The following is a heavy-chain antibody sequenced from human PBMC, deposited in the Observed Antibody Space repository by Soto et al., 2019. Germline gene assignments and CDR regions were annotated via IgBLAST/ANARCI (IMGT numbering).Heavy chain of an antibody. J-gene: IGHJ6*02. CDR2: INHNGYS. CDR1: GGSIIDYY. Sequence: QVQLQESGPGLVKPSETLSLTCTVSGGSIIDYYCSWFRQPPGKGLEWIGYINHNGYSAYNLSLKRGVPMSVDTSKAPFSLPLDSLTATDTAVYYCASQGYGPLHGLVDVWGQGTTVIGS. CDR3: ASQGYGPLHGLVDV. D-gene: IGHD1-1*01. V-gene: IGHV4-59*08.